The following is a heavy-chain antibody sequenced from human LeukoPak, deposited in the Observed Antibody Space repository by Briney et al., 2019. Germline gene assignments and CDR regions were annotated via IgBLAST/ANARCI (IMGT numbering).Heavy chain of an antibody. D-gene: IGHD3-3*01. CDR2: INHSGST. V-gene: IGHV4-34*01. J-gene: IGHJ4*02. Sequence: SETLSLTCAVYGGSFSGYYWSWIRQPPGKGLEWIGEINHSGSTNYNPSLKSRVTISVDTSKNQFSLKLSSVTAADTAVYYCARSQHYDFWSGYLTHYFDYWGQGTLVTVSS. CDR3: ARSQHYDFWSGYLTHYFDY. CDR1: GGSFSGYY.